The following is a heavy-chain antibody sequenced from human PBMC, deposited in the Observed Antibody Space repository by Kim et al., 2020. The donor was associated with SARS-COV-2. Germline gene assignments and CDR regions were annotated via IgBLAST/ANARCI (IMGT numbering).Heavy chain of an antibody. J-gene: IGHJ3*02. D-gene: IGHD7-27*01. CDR3: ARLSSGPEAFDI. V-gene: IGHV3-11*06. CDR2: ISTTDTYI. CDR1: GFKFDDYY. Sequence: GGSLRLSCAASGFKFDDYYMAWVRQAPGKGLEWVSYISTTDTYIDYGDSLTGRFTISRDNSNRSIYLQMNSVRAEDTALYYCARLSSGPEAFDIWGQGT.